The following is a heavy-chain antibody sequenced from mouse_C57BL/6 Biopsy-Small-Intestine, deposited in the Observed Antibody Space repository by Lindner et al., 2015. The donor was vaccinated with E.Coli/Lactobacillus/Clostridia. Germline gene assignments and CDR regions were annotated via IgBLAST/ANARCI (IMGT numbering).Heavy chain of an antibody. CDR1: GYSFTGNN. Sequence: VQLQESGAELVKPGASVKMSCKASGYSFTGNNINWVKQSHGKSLEWIGYIFPDNGGTDYNQKFKDKATLTVDRSSSTAYMGLHSLTSEDSAVYYCARRKLLLRYSDYGYFDVWGAGTTVTVSS. CDR3: ARRKLLLRYSDYGYFDV. D-gene: IGHD2-12*01. V-gene: IGHV1-34*01. J-gene: IGHJ1*01. CDR2: IFPDNGGT.